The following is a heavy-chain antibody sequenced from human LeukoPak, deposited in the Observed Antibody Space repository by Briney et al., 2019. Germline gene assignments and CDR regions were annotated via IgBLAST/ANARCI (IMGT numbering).Heavy chain of an antibody. V-gene: IGHV3-23*01. D-gene: IGHD5-24*01. CDR2: ISGSGGTT. CDR1: GFTFNSYS. CDR3: VRLVEMATTNYCDY. J-gene: IGHJ4*02. Sequence: GGSQRLSCAASGFTFNSYSMSWVRQAPGRGLEWVSHISGSGGTTYYADPVKGRFTISRDNSNNTLYLQMKSLRAEDTAVYYCVRLVEMATTNYCDYWGQETLVTVSS.